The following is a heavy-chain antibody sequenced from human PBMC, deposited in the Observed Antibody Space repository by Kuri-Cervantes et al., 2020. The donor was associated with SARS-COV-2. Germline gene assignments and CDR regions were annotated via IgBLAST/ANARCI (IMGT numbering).Heavy chain of an antibody. CDR3: AREGYCSSVSCFLFDY. Sequence: ESLKISCTVSGGSISSSSYYWGWIRQPPGKGLEWIGSIYYSGSTYYNPSLKSRVTMSVDTSNNQFSLKLNSVTAADTAVYYCAREGYCSSVSCFLFDYWGQGMLVTVSS. D-gene: IGHD2-2*01. V-gene: IGHV4-39*07. CDR2: IYYSGST. J-gene: IGHJ4*02. CDR1: GGSISSSSYY.